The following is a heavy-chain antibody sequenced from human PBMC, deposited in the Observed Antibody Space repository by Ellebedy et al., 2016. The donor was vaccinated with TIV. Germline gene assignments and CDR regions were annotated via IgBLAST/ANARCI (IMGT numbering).Heavy chain of an antibody. D-gene: IGHD1-26*01. CDR2: INSDGSST. Sequence: PGGSLRLSCAASGFTFSSYWMHWVRQVPGKGLVWVSRINSDGSSTSYADSVKGRFTISRDNAKNTLYLQMNSLRAEDTAVYYCARVGGGSYADHYYYYGMDVWGQGTTVTVSS. V-gene: IGHV3-74*01. CDR1: GFTFSSYW. CDR3: ARVGGGSYADHYYYYGMDV. J-gene: IGHJ6*02.